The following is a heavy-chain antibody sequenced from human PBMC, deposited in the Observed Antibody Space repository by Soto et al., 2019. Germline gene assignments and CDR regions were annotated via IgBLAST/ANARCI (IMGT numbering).Heavy chain of an antibody. V-gene: IGHV1-69*12. CDR1: GGTFSSYA. Sequence: QVQLVQSGAEVKKPGSSVKVSCKASGGTFSSYAISWVRQAPGQGLEWMGGIIPIFGTANYAQKFQGRVTITAXXSXSXXYMELGSLRSEDTAVYYCASHSYGTASYYYFGMDVWGQGTTVTVSS. D-gene: IGHD5-18*01. J-gene: IGHJ6*02. CDR2: IIPIFGTA. CDR3: ASHSYGTASYYYFGMDV.